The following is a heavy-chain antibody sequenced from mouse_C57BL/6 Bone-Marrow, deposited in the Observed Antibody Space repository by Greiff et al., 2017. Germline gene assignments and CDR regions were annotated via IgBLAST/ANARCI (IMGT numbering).Heavy chain of an antibody. Sequence: DVKLQESGAELVKPGASVKLSCTASGFNIKDYYMHWVKQRTEQGLEWIGRIDPEDGETKYAPKFQGKATITADTSSNTAYLQLSSLTSEDTAVYYCASQGYGYHFAYWGQGTLVTVSA. CDR1: GFNIKDYY. J-gene: IGHJ3*01. V-gene: IGHV14-2*01. CDR2: IDPEDGET. CDR3: ASQGYGYHFAY. D-gene: IGHD2-2*01.